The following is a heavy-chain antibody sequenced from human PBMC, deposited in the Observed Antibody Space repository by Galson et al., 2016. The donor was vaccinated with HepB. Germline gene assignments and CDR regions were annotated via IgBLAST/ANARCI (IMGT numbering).Heavy chain of an antibody. V-gene: IGHV3-23*01. CDR2: ISSGGTT. Sequence: SLRLSCAASGFTFNIYAMSWVRLAPGKGLEWVSAISSGGTTYYADSVKGRFTISRDNSKNTLSLQMNSLRAEDTAVYYCAKDRDSNWYEKYFQHWGQGTLVTCSS. CDR3: AKDRDSNWYEKYFQH. J-gene: IGHJ1*01. CDR1: GFTFNIYA. D-gene: IGHD6-13*01.